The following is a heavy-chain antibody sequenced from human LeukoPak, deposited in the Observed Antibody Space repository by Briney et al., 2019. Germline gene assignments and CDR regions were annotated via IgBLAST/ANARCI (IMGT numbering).Heavy chain of an antibody. D-gene: IGHD4-17*01. CDR2: IKQDGSEK. V-gene: IGHV3-7*01. CDR3: AREPHGDFDY. Sequence: GGSLRLSCAASGFTFSNYEMTWVRQAPGKGLEWVANIKQDGSEKYYVDSVKGRFTISRDNAKNSLYLQMNSLRAEDTAVYYCAREPHGDFDYWGQGTLVTVSS. CDR1: GFTFSNYE. J-gene: IGHJ4*02.